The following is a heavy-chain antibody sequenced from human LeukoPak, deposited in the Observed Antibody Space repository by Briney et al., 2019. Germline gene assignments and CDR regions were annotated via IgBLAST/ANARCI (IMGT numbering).Heavy chain of an antibody. Sequence: GGSLTLSCAASGFTFSGSAMHWVRQASGKGLEWVGRIRSKANSYATAYAASVKGRFTISRDDSKNTAYLQMNSLKTEDTAVYYCARRMVRGVISPSDYWGQGTLATVSS. D-gene: IGHD3-10*01. V-gene: IGHV3-73*01. J-gene: IGHJ4*02. CDR1: GFTFSGSA. CDR2: IRSKANSYAT. CDR3: ARRMVRGVISPSDY.